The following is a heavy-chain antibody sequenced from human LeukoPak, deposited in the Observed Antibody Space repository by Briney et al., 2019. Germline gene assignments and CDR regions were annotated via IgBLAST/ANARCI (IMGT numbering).Heavy chain of an antibody. J-gene: IGHJ4*02. V-gene: IGHV3-23*01. Sequence: GGSLRLSCAASGFTFSSHAMSWVRQARGKGLEWVSGISGSGGSTYYADSVKGRFTISRDNSKNTLYLQMNSLRGEDTAVYYCAKGAATMGDCWGQGILVTVS. CDR3: AKGAATMGDC. CDR1: GFTFSSHA. CDR2: ISGSGGST. D-gene: IGHD5-12*01.